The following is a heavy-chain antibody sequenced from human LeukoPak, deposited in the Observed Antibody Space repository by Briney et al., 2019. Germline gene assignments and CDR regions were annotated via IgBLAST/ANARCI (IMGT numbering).Heavy chain of an antibody. J-gene: IGHJ3*01. CDR2: INTAGST. V-gene: IGHV3-74*01. CDR3: ASFRDTDN. D-gene: IGHD2-21*01. Sequence: PGGPLRLSCEVSGLTFSNVWMHWVRQTPGQGLVWVCRINTAGSTVCADPVKGRFTISRDNAKNMVYLQMNSLRTEDTAVYYCASFRDTDNWGRGTMVTVSS. CDR1: GLTFSNVW.